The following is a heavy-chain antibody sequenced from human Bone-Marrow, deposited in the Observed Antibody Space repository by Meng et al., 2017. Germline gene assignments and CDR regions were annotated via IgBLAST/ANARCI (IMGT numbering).Heavy chain of an antibody. CDR2: LSGGGFTT. CDR3: AKYSYGLGDYFDY. J-gene: IGHJ4*02. D-gene: IGHD3-10*01. V-gene: IGHV3-23*01. Sequence: GESLKISCAASGFTFSDYYMSWIRQAPGKGLEWVSALSGGGFTTYYADSVKGRFTISRHNSKNTLYLQMNSLRAEDTALYYCAKYSYGLGDYFDYWGQGALVTVSS. CDR1: GFTFSDYY.